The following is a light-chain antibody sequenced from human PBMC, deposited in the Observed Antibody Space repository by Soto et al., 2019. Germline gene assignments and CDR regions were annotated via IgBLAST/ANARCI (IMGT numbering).Light chain of an antibody. CDR2: EVS. V-gene: IGLV2-8*01. Sequence: SVLTQPPSASGSPGQSVTISCTGNSSDVGKYGYVPWFQHHPGKAPKLIIYEVSKRPSGVPDRFSGSKSGSTASLTVSGLETEDEADYYCNSYAAGSKVFGTGTKVTVL. CDR1: SSDVGKYGY. CDR3: NSYAAGSKV. J-gene: IGLJ1*01.